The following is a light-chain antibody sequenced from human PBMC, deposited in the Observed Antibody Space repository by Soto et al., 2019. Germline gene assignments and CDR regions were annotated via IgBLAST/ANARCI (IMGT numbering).Light chain of an antibody. V-gene: IGLV2-11*01. Sequence: QSALTQPRSVSGSPGQSVTISCTGTSSDVGGYNYVSWYQQHPGKAPQHRIYDVNKRPSGVPDRFSGAKSSITASLTSSVFQAEVEADYYCCSYAGSYTVVFGGGTKLTVL. CDR3: CSYAGSYTVV. J-gene: IGLJ2*01. CDR2: DVN. CDR1: SSDVGGYNY.